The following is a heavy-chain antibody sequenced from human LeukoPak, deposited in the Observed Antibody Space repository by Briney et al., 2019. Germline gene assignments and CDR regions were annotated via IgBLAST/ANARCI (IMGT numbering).Heavy chain of an antibody. Sequence: ASVKVSCRASGYTFIDYYMHWVRQAPGQGLEWMGWINPNMGGTNYAQKFQGRVTMTRDTSISTAYMELSRLTSDDTAVYYCATHSIAAVGFDYWGQGTLVTVSS. CDR1: GYTFIDYY. J-gene: IGHJ4*02. CDR2: INPNMGGT. V-gene: IGHV1-2*02. D-gene: IGHD6-13*01. CDR3: ATHSIAAVGFDY.